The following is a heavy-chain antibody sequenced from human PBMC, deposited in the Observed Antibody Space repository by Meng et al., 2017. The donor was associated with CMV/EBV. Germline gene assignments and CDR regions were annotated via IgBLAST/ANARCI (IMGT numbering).Heavy chain of an antibody. CDR2: INPNSGGT. D-gene: IGHD3-3*01. CDR3: ARDVGGTITIFGVVIMGAFDI. V-gene: IGHV1-2*02. J-gene: IGHJ3*02. Sequence: ASVKVSCKASGYTFTGYYMHWVRQAPGQGLEWMGWINPNSGGTNYAQKFQGRVTMTRDTSISTAYMELSRLRSDDTAVYYCARDVGGTITIFGVVIMGAFDIWGQGTTVTVSS. CDR1: GYTFTGYY.